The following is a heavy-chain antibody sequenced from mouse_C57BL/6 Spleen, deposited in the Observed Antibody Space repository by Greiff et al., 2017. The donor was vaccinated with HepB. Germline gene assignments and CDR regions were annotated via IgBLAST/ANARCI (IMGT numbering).Heavy chain of an antibody. J-gene: IGHJ2*01. CDR1: GYTFTSYW. D-gene: IGHD2-5*01. V-gene: IGHV1-52*01. CDR3: AREDYSNPYFGY. Sequence: VQLQQPGAELVRPGSSVKLSCKASGYTFTSYWMHWVKQRPIQGLEWIGNIDPSDSETHYNQKFKYKATLTVDKSSSPAYMQRSSLTSEDSAVYYCAREDYSNPYFGYWGQGTTLTVSS. CDR2: IDPSDSET.